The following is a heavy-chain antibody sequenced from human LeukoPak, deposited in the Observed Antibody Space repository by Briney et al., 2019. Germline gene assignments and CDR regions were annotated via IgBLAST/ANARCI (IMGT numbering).Heavy chain of an antibody. Sequence: GGSPRLSCAASGFTFSSYAMSWVRQAPGKGPEWVSAISGSGGSTYYADSVKGRFTISRDNSKNTLYLQMNSLRAEDTAVYYCARRGYRYDPNIDYYYYYGMDVWGQGTTVTVSS. V-gene: IGHV3-23*01. D-gene: IGHD5-18*01. CDR1: GFTFSSYA. J-gene: IGHJ6*02. CDR3: ARRGYRYDPNIDYYYYYGMDV. CDR2: ISGSGGST.